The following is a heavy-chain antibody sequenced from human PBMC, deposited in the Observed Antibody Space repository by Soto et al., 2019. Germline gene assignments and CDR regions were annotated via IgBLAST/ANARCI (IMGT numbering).Heavy chain of an antibody. CDR3: ARHATYDSSE. D-gene: IGHD3-22*01. V-gene: IGHV4-39*01. J-gene: IGHJ4*02. Sequence: QLQLQESGPGLVKPSETLSLTCTVSGGSISSSSYYWGWIRQPPGKGLEWIGSIYYSGSTYYNPSLKSRVTISVDTSKNQFSLKLSSETAADTAVYYCARHATYDSSEWGQGTLVTVSS. CDR2: IYYSGST. CDR1: GGSISSSSYY.